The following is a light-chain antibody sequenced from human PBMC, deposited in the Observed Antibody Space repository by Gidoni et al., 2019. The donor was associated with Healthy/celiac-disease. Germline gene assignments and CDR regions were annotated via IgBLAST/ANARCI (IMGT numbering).Light chain of an antibody. CDR2: GAS. CDR1: QSVSSSY. J-gene: IGKJ2*01. CDR3: QQNGSSPYT. V-gene: IGKV3-20*01. Sequence: ELVLTPSPGTLSLSPGERATLSCRASQSVSSSYLAWYQQKPGQAPRLLINGASSRATGIPDRFGGGGSGTDFPLTISGLGPEDFAVYYCQQNGSSPYTFGQGTKLEIK.